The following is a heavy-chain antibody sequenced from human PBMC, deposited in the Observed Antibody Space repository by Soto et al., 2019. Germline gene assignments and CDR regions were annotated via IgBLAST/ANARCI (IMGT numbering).Heavy chain of an antibody. Sequence: EGQLVESGGGLVQPGGSLRLSCAASGFTVSRNYMSWVRQAPGKGLEWVSVIYSGGSAYYADSVKGRFTISRDNSKNTLYLQMNSLRAEDTAVYYCARHGYSYGGGYFDYWGQGTLVTVSS. CDR2: IYSGGSA. CDR1: GFTVSRNY. V-gene: IGHV3-66*04. D-gene: IGHD5-18*01. CDR3: ARHGYSYGGGYFDY. J-gene: IGHJ4*02.